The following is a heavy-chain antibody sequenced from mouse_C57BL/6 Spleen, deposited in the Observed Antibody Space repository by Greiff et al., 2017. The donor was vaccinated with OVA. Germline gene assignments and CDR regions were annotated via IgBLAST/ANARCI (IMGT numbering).Heavy chain of an antibody. CDR2: IYPGDGDT. J-gene: IGHJ1*03. CDR1: GYAFSSYW. Sequence: QVQLQQSGAELVKPGASVKISCKASGYAFSSYWMNWVKQRPGKGLEWIGQIYPGDGDTSYNGKFKGKATLTADKSSSTAYMQLSSLTSEDSAVYVCARAFITAVVEGYFDVWGTGTTVTVSS. V-gene: IGHV1-80*01. D-gene: IGHD1-1*01. CDR3: ARAFITAVVEGYFDV.